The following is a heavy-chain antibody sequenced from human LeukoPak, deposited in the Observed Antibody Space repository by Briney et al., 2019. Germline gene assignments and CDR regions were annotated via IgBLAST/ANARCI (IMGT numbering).Heavy chain of an antibody. D-gene: IGHD3-22*01. Sequence: SETLSLTCAVYGGSFSGYHWTWIRQPPGKELEWIGDINPSGSTYYNPSLKSRLTISVDTSKNQFSLKLRSVTAADTAVYYCARGRHDITMIVVVMTSVSYYLDVWGKGTTVTVS. CDR1: GGSFSGYH. CDR2: INPSGST. CDR3: ARGRHDITMIVVVMTSVSYYLDV. V-gene: IGHV4-34*01. J-gene: IGHJ6*03.